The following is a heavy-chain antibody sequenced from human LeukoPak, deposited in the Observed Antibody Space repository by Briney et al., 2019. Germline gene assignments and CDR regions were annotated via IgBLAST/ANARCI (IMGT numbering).Heavy chain of an antibody. CDR2: IYSGGST. V-gene: IGHV3-66*01. D-gene: IGHD1-26*01. CDR3: ARGSGSYLHDAFDI. Sequence: GGSLRPSCAASGFTVSSNYMSWVRQAPGKGLEWVSVIYSGGSTYYADSVKGRFTISRDNSKNTLYLQMNSLRAEDTAVYYCARGSGSYLHDAFDIWGQGTMVTVSS. J-gene: IGHJ3*02. CDR1: GFTVSSNY.